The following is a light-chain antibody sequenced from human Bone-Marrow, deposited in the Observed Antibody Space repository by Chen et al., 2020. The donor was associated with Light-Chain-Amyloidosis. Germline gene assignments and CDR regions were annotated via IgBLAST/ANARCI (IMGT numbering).Light chain of an antibody. CDR2: GSS. J-gene: IGKJ4*01. V-gene: IGKV3-20*01. CDR1: QTISSNS. Sequence: IVLMQSPGTLSLSPGEGVNLSCRASQTISSNSLTWSQEKFGQPAMLLIYGSSTRATSIPDRFTGSGSETDFSLTIDRLEPEDGAMYYCQQYGNSPLTFGGGTKVEIK. CDR3: QQYGNSPLT.